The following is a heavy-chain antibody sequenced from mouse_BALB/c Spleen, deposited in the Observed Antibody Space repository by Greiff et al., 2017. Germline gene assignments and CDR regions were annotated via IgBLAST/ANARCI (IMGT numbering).Heavy chain of an antibody. CDR1: GYTFTSYW. CDR3: ARGGNLAWFAY. V-gene: IGHV1-87*01. J-gene: IGHJ3*01. D-gene: IGHD2-1*01. CDR2: IYPGDGDT. Sequence: QVQLQQSGAELARPGASVKLSCKASGYTFTSYWMQWVKQRPGQGLEWIGAIYPGDGDTRYTQKFKGKATLTADKSSSTAYMQLSSLASEDSAVYYCARGGNLAWFAYWGQGTLVTVSA.